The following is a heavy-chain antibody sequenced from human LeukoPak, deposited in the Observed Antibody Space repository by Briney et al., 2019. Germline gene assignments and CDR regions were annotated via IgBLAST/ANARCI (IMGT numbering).Heavy chain of an antibody. D-gene: IGHD3-10*01. Sequence: PGGSLRLSCAASGFTFSSYAMSWVRQAPGKGLEWVSAISGSGGSTYYVDSVKGRFTISRDNSKNTLYLQMNSLRAEDTAVYYCAKGHSFMVRGVIVDYWGQGTLVTVSS. J-gene: IGHJ4*02. CDR3: AKGHSFMVRGVIVDY. CDR1: GFTFSSYA. CDR2: ISGSGGST. V-gene: IGHV3-23*01.